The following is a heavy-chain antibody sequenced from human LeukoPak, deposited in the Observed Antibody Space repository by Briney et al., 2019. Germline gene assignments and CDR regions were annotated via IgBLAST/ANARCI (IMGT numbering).Heavy chain of an antibody. CDR3: ARVFRPSLTVFIIRGAFDI. Sequence: GSLRLSCAASGFTFSSYGMHWVRQAPGKGLEWVAVISYDGSNKYYADSVKGRFTISRDNSKNTLYLQMNSLRAEDTAVYYCARVFRPSLTVFIIRGAFDIWGQGTMVTVSS. J-gene: IGHJ3*02. CDR2: ISYDGSNK. CDR1: GFTFSSYG. D-gene: IGHD3-3*01. V-gene: IGHV3-30*03.